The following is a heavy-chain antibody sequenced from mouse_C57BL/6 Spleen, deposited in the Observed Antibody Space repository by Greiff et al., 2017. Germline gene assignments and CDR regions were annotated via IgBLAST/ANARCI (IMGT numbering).Heavy chain of an antibody. J-gene: IGHJ2*01. CDR3: ARLELVDDFDY. Sequence: QVQLQQPGAELVQPGASVKLSCKASGYTFTSYWMHWVKQTPGQGLEWIGMIHPNSGSTNYNEKFKSKATLTVDKSSSTTYMQLSSLTSEDSAVYYCARLELVDDFDYWGQGTTRTVSS. CDR2: IHPNSGST. CDR1: GYTFTSYW. D-gene: IGHD6-2*01. V-gene: IGHV1-64*01.